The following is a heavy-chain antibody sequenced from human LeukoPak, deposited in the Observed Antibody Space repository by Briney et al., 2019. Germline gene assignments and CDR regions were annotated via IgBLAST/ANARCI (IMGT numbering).Heavy chain of an antibody. CDR1: GGSISSSSYF. CDR2: IYYSGST. Sequence: SETLSLTCTVSGGSISSSSYFWGWIRPPPEKGLEWIGSIYYSGSTYYNPSLKSRVTISVDTSKNQFSLRLSSVTAADTAVYYCARLWKNGPQTFDYWGQETLVTVSS. D-gene: IGHD1-1*01. CDR3: ARLWKNGPQTFDY. J-gene: IGHJ4*02. V-gene: IGHV4-39*01.